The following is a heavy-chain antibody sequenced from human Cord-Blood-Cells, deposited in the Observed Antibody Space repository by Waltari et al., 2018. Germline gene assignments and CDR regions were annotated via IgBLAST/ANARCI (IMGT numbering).Heavy chain of an antibody. CDR2: INHSGST. CDR3: ARGHHCSSTSRYKVWSWYFDL. Sequence: QVQLQQWGAGLLKPSETLSLTCAVYGGSFSGYYWSWIRQPPGKGLEWIGEINHSGSTSDNPSLKSRVTISVDTAKNQFSLKLSSVTAADTAVYYCARGHHCSSTSRYKVWSWYFDLWGRGTLVTVSS. D-gene: IGHD2-2*02. V-gene: IGHV4-34*01. J-gene: IGHJ2*01. CDR1: GGSFSGYY.